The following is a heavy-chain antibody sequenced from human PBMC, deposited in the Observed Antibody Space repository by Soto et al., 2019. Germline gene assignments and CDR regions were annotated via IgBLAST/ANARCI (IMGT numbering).Heavy chain of an antibody. CDR2: INHSGST. CDR1: GGSFSGYY. Sequence: SETLSLTCAVYGGSFSGYYWSWIRQPPGKGLEWIGEINHSGSTNYNPSLKSRVTISVDTSKNQFSLKLSSVTAADTAVYYCARGSRGGSSWPDDAFDIWGQGTMVTVSS. V-gene: IGHV4-34*01. J-gene: IGHJ3*02. D-gene: IGHD6-13*01. CDR3: ARGSRGGSSWPDDAFDI.